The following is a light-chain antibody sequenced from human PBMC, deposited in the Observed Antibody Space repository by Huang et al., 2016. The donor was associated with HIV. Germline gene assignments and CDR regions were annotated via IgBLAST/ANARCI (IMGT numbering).Light chain of an antibody. V-gene: IGKV1-NL1*01. CDR2: GAS. Sequence: DIQMTQYPSSLSASIGDKVTITCRASLALINSLAWYQQQPGKAPTLLLYGASNVEGGVPSSFSGSGSGTDYTLTISSLQHEDFATYYCQQYYTSPWTFGQGTRVEIK. CDR3: QQYYTSPWT. J-gene: IGKJ1*01. CDR1: LALINS.